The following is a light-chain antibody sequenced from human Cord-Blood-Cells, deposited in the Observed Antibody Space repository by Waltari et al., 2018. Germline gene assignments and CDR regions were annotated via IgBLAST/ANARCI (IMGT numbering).Light chain of an antibody. CDR2: AAS. CDR3: QQYYSYPYT. V-gene: IGKV1-8*01. J-gene: IGKJ2*01. CDR1: QGISSY. Sequence: AIRITQSPPSLSASTGDTVTITCRASQGISSYLAWYQQKPGKAPKLLIYAASTWQSGVPSRFSGSGSGTDFTLTISCLQSEDFAAYYCQQYYSYPYTFGQGTKLEIK.